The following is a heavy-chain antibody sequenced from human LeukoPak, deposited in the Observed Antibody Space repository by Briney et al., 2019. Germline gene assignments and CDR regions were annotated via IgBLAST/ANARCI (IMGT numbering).Heavy chain of an antibody. D-gene: IGHD5-12*01. Sequence: GGSLRLSCAASGFTFSSYPMHWVRQAPGKGLEWVAVISYDGSNKYYADSVKGRFTISRDNSKNTLYLQMNSLRAEDTAVYYCARGPSGYHNTGGQGTLVTVSS. CDR1: GFTFSSYP. V-gene: IGHV3-30*14. CDR2: ISYDGSNK. J-gene: IGHJ4*02. CDR3: ARGPSGYHNT.